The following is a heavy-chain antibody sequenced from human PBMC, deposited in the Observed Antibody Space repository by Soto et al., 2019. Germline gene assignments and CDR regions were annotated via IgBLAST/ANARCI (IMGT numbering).Heavy chain of an antibody. CDR1: GASVSDREYY. Sequence: QVHLQESGPGLVRPSQTLSLTCNVSGASVSDREYYWTWIRQFPGKGMEWIGYVYYSGSTFYNPSLKSRVSVALDTSKNLFFLILNSVTAADTAVYYCSTADWLLLVRFAFLGQGILFTVSS. D-gene: IGHD2-15*01. J-gene: IGHJ4*02. CDR3: STADWLLLVRFAF. V-gene: IGHV4-31*03. CDR2: VYYSGST.